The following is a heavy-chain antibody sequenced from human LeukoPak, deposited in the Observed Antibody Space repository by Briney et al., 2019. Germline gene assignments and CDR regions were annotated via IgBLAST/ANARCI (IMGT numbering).Heavy chain of an antibody. V-gene: IGHV4-61*02. CDR3: AGTRRYCSGGSCYNWFDP. CDR1: GGSISSDVYY. D-gene: IGHD2-15*01. CDR2: IYASGST. Sequence: PSETLSLTCTVSGGSISSDVYYWSWIRQPAGKGLEWIGRIYASGSTTYNSSLKGRVTISIDTSKNQLSLKLTSVTAADTAVYYCAGTRRYCSGGSCYNWFDPWGQGTLVTVSS. J-gene: IGHJ5*02.